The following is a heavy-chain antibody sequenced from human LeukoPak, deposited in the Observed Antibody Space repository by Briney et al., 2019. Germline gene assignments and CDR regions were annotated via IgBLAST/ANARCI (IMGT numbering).Heavy chain of an antibody. CDR3: ARTRRDFWSGYYVDY. D-gene: IGHD3-3*01. CDR1: GFTFSSYW. J-gene: IGHJ4*02. V-gene: IGHV3-7*01. CDR2: IKQDGSEK. Sequence: GGSLRLSCAASGFTFSSYWMSWVRQAPGKGLEWVANIKQDGSEKYYVDSVKGRFTISRDNAKNSLYLQMNSLRAEDTAVYYCARTRRDFWSGYYVDYWGQGTLVTVSS.